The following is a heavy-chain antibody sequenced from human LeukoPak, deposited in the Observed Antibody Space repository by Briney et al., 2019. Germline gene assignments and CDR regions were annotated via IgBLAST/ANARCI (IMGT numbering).Heavy chain of an antibody. CDR1: GFTFSTYA. Sequence: GGSLRLSCAASGFTFSTYALTWVRQAPGKGLECVSYISNSGTTIVYADSVKGRFTVSRDNAKNSLYLQMNSLRAEDTAVYYCARDGYSSGWYYFDSWGQGALVTVSS. D-gene: IGHD6-19*01. V-gene: IGHV3-48*03. CDR2: ISNSGTTI. J-gene: IGHJ4*02. CDR3: ARDGYSSGWYYFDS.